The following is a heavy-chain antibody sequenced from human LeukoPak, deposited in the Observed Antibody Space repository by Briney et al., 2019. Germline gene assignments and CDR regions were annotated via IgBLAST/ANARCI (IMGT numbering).Heavy chain of an antibody. J-gene: IGHJ4*02. CDR2: IFYSGNT. CDR3: ARHRSKWLQSSFDY. Sequence: SETLSLTCTVSGGSINSSSYYWGWIRQPPGKGLEWIGSIFYSGNTYDNPSLKSRVTISVATSKNQLSLKLNSVTAADTAVYYCARHRSKWLQSSFDYWGQGTLVTVSS. CDR1: GGSINSSSYY. D-gene: IGHD5-24*01. V-gene: IGHV4-39*01.